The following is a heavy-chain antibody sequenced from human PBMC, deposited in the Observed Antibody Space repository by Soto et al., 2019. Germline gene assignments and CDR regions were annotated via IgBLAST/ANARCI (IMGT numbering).Heavy chain of an antibody. V-gene: IGHV4-39*01. D-gene: IGHD2-15*01. CDR2: IYYSGSS. CDR3: ARHTPAISISDH. CDR1: GGSISSINDY. Sequence: PSETLSLTCTVSGGSISSINDYWGWIRQPPGKGLEWIGSIYYSGSSYYNPSLKSRVTISVDTSKNQFSLKLNSVTAADTAVYYCARHTPAISISDHWGQGTLVTVSS. J-gene: IGHJ4*02.